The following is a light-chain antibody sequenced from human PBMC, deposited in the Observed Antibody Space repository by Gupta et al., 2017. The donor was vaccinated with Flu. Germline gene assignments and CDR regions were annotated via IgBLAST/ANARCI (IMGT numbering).Light chain of an antibody. CDR2: DAS. CDR1: QKVTSNN. Sequence: EIVLTQSPGTLSLSPGERATISCRARQKVTSNNLAWYQQKPGQGPRLLIYDASTRATGVPDRFSGSGSGTDFTLTISRLEPEDFAVYYCQQYGSSPYTFGQGTNLEIK. V-gene: IGKV3-20*01. J-gene: IGKJ2*01. CDR3: QQYGSSPYT.